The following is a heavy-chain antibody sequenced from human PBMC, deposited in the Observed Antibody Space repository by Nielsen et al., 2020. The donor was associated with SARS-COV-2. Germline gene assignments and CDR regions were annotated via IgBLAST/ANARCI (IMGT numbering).Heavy chain of an antibody. CDR1: GFTFNIYA. D-gene: IGHD3-10*01. CDR2: VSASGGST. CDR3: AKDGVVRGDALDL. Sequence: GESLKISCAASGFTFNIYAMAWVRRAPGRGLRWVTGVSASGGSTYYTDSVKGRFSISRDNSRNTLFLQMHILRVEDTALYYCAKDGVVRGDALDLWGQGTMVTVSS. J-gene: IGHJ3*01. V-gene: IGHV3-23*01.